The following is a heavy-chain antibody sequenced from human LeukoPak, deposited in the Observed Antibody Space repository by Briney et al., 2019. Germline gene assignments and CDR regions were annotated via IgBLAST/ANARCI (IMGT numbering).Heavy chain of an antibody. Sequence: QSGGSLRLSCAASGFTFSSYWMSWVRQAPGKGLEWVANIKQDGSEKYYVDSVKGRFTISRDNAKNSLYLQMNSLRAEDTAVYYCARAVTRFLEWLPYYFDYWGQGTLVTVSS. CDR2: IKQDGSEK. CDR3: ARAVTRFLEWLPYYFDY. CDR1: GFTFSSYW. V-gene: IGHV3-7*01. J-gene: IGHJ4*02. D-gene: IGHD3-3*01.